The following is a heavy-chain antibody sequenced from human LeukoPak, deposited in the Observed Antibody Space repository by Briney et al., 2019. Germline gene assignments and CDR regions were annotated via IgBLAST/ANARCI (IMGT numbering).Heavy chain of an antibody. D-gene: IGHD7-27*01. CDR2: INHSGST. Sequence: SETLSLTCAVYGGSFSGYYWSWIRQPPGKGLEWIGEINHSGSTNYNPSLKSRVTISVDTSKNQFSLKLSSVTAADTAVYYCARLSGLHFDYWGQGTLVTVSS. CDR3: ARLSGLHFDY. CDR1: GGSFSGYY. J-gene: IGHJ4*02. V-gene: IGHV4-34*01.